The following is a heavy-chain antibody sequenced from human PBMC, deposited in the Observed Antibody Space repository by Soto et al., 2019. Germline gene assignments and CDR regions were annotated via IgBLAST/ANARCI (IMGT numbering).Heavy chain of an antibody. V-gene: IGHV5-51*01. CDR3: ARHPQNYYYGMDV. CDR1: GYSFTSYW. J-gene: IGHJ6*02. Sequence: GESLKISCKGSGYSFTSYWIGWVRQMPGKGLEWMGIIYPGDSDTRYSPSFQGQVTISADKSISTAYLQWSSLKASDTAMYYCARHPQNYYYGMDVWGQGTTVTVSS. CDR2: IYPGDSDT.